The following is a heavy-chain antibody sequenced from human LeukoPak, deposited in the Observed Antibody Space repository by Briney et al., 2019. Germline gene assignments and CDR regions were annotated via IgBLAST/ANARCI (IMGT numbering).Heavy chain of an antibody. CDR3: ARGTADGRDGYNYIFAY. Sequence: RGGSLRLSCAASGFTFSSYAMHWVRQAPGKGLEWVAVISYDGSNKYYADSVKGRFTISRDNSKNTLYLQMNSQRAEDTAVYYRARGTADGRDGYNYIFAYWGQGTLVTVSS. D-gene: IGHD5-24*01. V-gene: IGHV3-30-3*01. CDR2: ISYDGSNK. CDR1: GFTFSSYA. J-gene: IGHJ4*02.